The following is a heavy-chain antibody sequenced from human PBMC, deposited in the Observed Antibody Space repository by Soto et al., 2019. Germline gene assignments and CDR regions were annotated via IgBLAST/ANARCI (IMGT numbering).Heavy chain of an antibody. V-gene: IGHV1-2*02. CDR1: GYTFTGYY. D-gene: IGHD2-2*02. CDR3: ARDSRGTMKDIGVVPAAIRGTSGMDV. J-gene: IGHJ6*02. Sequence: ASVKVSCKASGYTFTGYYMHWVRQAPGQGLEWMGWINPNSGGTNYAQKFQGRVTMTRDTSISTAYMELSRLRSDDTAVYYCARDSRGTMKDIGVVPAAIRGTSGMDVWGQGNTVTVSS. CDR2: INPNSGGT.